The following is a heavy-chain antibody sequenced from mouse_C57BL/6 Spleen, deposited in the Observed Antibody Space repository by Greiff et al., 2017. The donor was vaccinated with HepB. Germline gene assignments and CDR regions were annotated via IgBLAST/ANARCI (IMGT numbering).Heavy chain of an antibody. D-gene: IGHD2-2*01. CDR2: ISSGSSTI. J-gene: IGHJ4*01. Sequence: EVMLVESGGGLVKPGGSLKLSCAASGFTFSDYGMHWVRQAPEKGLEWVAYISSGSSTIYSADTVKGRFTISRDNAKNTLFLQMTSLRSEDTAMYYCARGLRRGDYYAMDYWGQGTSVTVSS. V-gene: IGHV5-17*01. CDR3: ARGLRRGDYYAMDY. CDR1: GFTFSDYG.